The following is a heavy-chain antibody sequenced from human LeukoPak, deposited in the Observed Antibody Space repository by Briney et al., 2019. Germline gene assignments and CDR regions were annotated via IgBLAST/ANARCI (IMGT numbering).Heavy chain of an antibody. Sequence: GRSLRLSCAASGFTFSSYAMHWVRQAPGKGLEWVAVISYDGSNKYYADSVKGRFTISRDNSKNTLYLQMNSLRAEDTAVYYCAREAREPDLNFDYWGQGTLVTVSS. D-gene: IGHD1-14*01. V-gene: IGHV3-30*01. CDR1: GFTFSSYA. J-gene: IGHJ4*02. CDR2: ISYDGSNK. CDR3: AREAREPDLNFDY.